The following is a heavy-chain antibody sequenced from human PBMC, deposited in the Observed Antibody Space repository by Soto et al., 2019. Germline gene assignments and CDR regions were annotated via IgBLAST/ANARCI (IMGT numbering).Heavy chain of an antibody. V-gene: IGHV1-18*01. CDR1: GYTFTSYG. Sequence: ASVKVSCKASGYTFTSYGISWVRQAPGQGLEWMGWISAYNGNTNYAQKLQGRVTMTTDTSTSTAYMEPRSLRSDDTAVYYCARDHVYYYDSSGYLYYFDYWGQGPLVTVSS. D-gene: IGHD3-22*01. CDR3: ARDHVYYYDSSGYLYYFDY. J-gene: IGHJ4*02. CDR2: ISAYNGNT.